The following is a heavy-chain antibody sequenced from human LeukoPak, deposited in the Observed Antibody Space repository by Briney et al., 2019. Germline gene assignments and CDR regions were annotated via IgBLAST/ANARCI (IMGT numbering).Heavy chain of an antibody. CDR1: GYTFTSYD. CDR2: MNPNSGNT. V-gene: IGHV1-8*03. D-gene: IGHD2-2*03. Sequence: ASVKVSCKASGYTFTSYDINWVRQATGQGLEWMGWMNPNSGNTGYAQKFQGRVTITRNTSISTAYMELSSLRSEDTAVYYCARGRGYCSSTSCYPPYYYYMDVWGKGTTVTVSS. J-gene: IGHJ6*03. CDR3: ARGRGYCSSTSCYPPYYYYMDV.